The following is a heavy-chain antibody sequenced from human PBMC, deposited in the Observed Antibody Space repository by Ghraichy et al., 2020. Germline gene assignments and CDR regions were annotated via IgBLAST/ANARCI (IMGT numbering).Heavy chain of an antibody. Sequence: SCAVSGFTFSSYAMNWVRQAPGKGLEWVSTITASGGTTYYADSVKGRFTISRDNSRNTLYLQMNSLRAEDTAVYFCATYSGSYRGSDYWGQGTLITVSS. CDR1: GFTFSSYA. D-gene: IGHD1-26*01. V-gene: IGHV3-23*01. CDR2: ITASGGTT. J-gene: IGHJ4*02. CDR3: ATYSGSYRGSDY.